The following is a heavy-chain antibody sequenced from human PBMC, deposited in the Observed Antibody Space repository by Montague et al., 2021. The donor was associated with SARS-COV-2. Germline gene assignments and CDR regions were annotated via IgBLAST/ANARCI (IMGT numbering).Heavy chain of an antibody. D-gene: IGHD3-22*01. J-gene: IGHJ6*02. CDR1: GGSISSDDYY. CDR3: ARADDSSAYHCNYYHYGMDV. CDR2: IYYSGST. V-gene: IGHV4-30-4*08. Sequence: TLSLTCTVSGGSISSDDYYWSWIRQPPGKGLEWIGYIYYSGSTYYNPSLKSRVTISVDTSKNQFSLKLSSVTAADTAVYYCARADDSSAYHCNYYHYGMDVWGQGTTVTVSS.